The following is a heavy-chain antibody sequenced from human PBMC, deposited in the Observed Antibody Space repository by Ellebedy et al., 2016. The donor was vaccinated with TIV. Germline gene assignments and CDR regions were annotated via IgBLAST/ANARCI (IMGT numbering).Heavy chain of an antibody. J-gene: IGHJ4*02. Sequence: GESLKISXAASWFTVSRNYISWVRQAPRKRLEWVTVIYSGGSTDYADSVKGRFTISRDNSKNTLYLQMNSLRAEDTAVYYCARQSRSAAGKTFDYWGQGTLVTVSS. CDR3: ARQSRSAAGKTFDY. CDR2: IYSGGST. CDR1: WFTVSRNY. V-gene: IGHV3-53*01. D-gene: IGHD6-13*01.